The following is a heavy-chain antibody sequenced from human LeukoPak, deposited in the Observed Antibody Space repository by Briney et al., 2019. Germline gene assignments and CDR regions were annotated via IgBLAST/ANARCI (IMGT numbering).Heavy chain of an antibody. D-gene: IGHD3-10*01. CDR3: ARSLWFGEPILT. Sequence: SETLSLTCTVSGGSISSGGYYWSWIRQHPGKGLEWIGYIYYSGSTYYNPSLKSRVTISVDTSKNQFSLKLSSVTAADTAVYYCARSLWFGEPILTWGQGTLVTVSS. J-gene: IGHJ5*02. CDR1: GGSISSGGYY. V-gene: IGHV4-31*03. CDR2: IYYSGST.